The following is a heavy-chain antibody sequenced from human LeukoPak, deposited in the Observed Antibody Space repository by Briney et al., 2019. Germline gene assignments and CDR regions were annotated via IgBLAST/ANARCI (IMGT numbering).Heavy chain of an antibody. V-gene: IGHV4-30-4*01. CDR2: IYYSGSS. Sequence: SETLSLTCTVSGGSISSGDYYWSWISQPPGKGLEWIGYIYYSGSSYYIPSLKSRVTMSVDTSKNQFSLRLSSVTAADTAVYYCARQIYGDLYYFDYWGQGTLVTVSS. CDR1: GGSISSGDYY. J-gene: IGHJ4*02. CDR3: ARQIYGDLYYFDY. D-gene: IGHD4-17*01.